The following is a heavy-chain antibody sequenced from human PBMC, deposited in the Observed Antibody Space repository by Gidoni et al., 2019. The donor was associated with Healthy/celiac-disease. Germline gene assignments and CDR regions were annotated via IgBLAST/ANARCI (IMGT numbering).Heavy chain of an antibody. D-gene: IGHD3-10*01. J-gene: IGHJ5*02. CDR2: INSDGSST. CDR3: ARDRGRALGNWFDP. Sequence: EVQLVESGGGLVQPGGSLRLSCAASGFTFSSYWMHWVRQAPGKGLVWVSRINSDGSSTSYADSVKGRFTISRDNAKKTLYLQMNSLRAEDTAVYYCARDRGRALGNWFDPWGQGTLVTVSS. V-gene: IGHV3-74*01. CDR1: GFTFSSYW.